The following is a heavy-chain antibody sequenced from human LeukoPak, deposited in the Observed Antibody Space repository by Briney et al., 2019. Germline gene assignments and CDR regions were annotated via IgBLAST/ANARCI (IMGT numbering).Heavy chain of an antibody. Sequence: GGSLRLSCAASGFTFSSYNMNWVRQAPGKGLEWVSAISGSGGSTYYADSVKGRFTISRDNSKNTLYPQMNSLRAEDTAIYYCARDSPTFDIWGQGTMVTVSS. J-gene: IGHJ3*02. CDR2: ISGSGGST. CDR3: ARDSPTFDI. CDR1: GFTFSSYN. V-gene: IGHV3-23*01.